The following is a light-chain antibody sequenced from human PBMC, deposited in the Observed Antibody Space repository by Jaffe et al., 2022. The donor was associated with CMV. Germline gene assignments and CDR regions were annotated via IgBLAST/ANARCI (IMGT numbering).Light chain of an antibody. V-gene: IGKV1-39*01. CDR2: AAS. J-gene: IGKJ1*01. CDR3: QQTSSTPPT. CDR1: QSISNF. Sequence: DLRMTQSPSFLSASVGDRITITCRASQSISNFLNWYQHKPGKAPKLLIYAASSLQTGVPSRFGGSASGTEFTLTISSLQDEDFATYYCQQTSSTPPTFGQGTKVAIK.